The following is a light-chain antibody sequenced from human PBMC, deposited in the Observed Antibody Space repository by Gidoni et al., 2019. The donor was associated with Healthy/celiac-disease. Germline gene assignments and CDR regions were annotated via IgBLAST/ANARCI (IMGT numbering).Light chain of an antibody. CDR3: QQRSNWPYS. CDR2: DAS. CDR1: QSVSSY. J-gene: IGKJ2*03. V-gene: IGKV3-11*01. Sequence: EIVLTQSPATLSLSPGERATLSCRASQSVSSYLAWYQQKPGQAHRLLIYDASNRATGIPARFSGSGYVTVFTLSFSRLEPEDFAVYYCQQRSNWPYSFGQGTKLEIK.